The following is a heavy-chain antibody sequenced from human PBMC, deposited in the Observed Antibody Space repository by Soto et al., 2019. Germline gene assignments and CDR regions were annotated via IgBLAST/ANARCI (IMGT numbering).Heavy chain of an antibody. CDR1: GGSVSSGSYY. D-gene: IGHD3-10*01. Sequence: QVQLQESGPGLVTPSETLSLTCTVSGGSVSSGSYYWSWIRQPPGKGLEWIGYIYYSGSTNYNPSLKSRVTISVDTSTNQFSLKLSSVTAADTAVYYCARDRKGAYYYGSGARWGLDYWGQGTLVTVSS. CDR3: ARDRKGAYYYGSGARWGLDY. J-gene: IGHJ4*02. CDR2: IYYSGST. V-gene: IGHV4-61*01.